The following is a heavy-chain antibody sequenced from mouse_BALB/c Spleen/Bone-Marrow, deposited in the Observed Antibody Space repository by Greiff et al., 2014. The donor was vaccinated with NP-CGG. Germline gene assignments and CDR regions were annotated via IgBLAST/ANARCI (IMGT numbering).Heavy chain of an antibody. V-gene: IGHV2-5*01. Sequence: QPSQSLSITCTVSGFSLTSYGVHWVRQPPGKGLEWLGVIWRRGSTDYNAAFMSRLSITKDNSKSQVFFKMNSLQADDTAIYYCAKNDDDAMDYWGQGTSVTVSS. D-gene: IGHD2-12*01. CDR1: GFSLTSYG. CDR3: AKNDDDAMDY. J-gene: IGHJ4*01. CDR2: IWRRGST.